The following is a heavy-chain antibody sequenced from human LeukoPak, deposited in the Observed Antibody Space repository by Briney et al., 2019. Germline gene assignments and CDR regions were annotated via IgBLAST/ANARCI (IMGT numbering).Heavy chain of an antibody. CDR3: AKDGVVVPAASGHYYYYYGMDV. V-gene: IGHV3-30*02. CDR1: GFTFSSYG. CDR2: IWYDGSNK. D-gene: IGHD2-2*01. J-gene: IGHJ6*02. Sequence: GGSLRLSCAASGFTFSSYGMHWVRQAPGKGLEWVAVIWYDGSNKYYADSVKGRFTISRDNSKNTLYLQMNSLRAEDTAVYYCAKDGVVVPAASGHYYYYYGMDVWGQGTTVTVSS.